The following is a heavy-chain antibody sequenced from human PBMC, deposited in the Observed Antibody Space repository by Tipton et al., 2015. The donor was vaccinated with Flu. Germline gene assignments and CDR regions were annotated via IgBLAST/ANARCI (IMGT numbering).Heavy chain of an antibody. CDR2: IYPDDSDT. Sequence: QLVQSGAEVTRPGESLKISCKGSGSSFSTYWIAWVRQMPGKGLERMGIIYPDDSDTKYSPSFQGQVTFSADKSSSTAYLQWSSLKASDTAIYYCARQDCSSGTCYIDHWGQGTLITVSS. D-gene: IGHD2-2*02. CDR1: GSSFSTYW. CDR3: ARQDCSSGTCYIDH. J-gene: IGHJ4*02. V-gene: IGHV5-51*01.